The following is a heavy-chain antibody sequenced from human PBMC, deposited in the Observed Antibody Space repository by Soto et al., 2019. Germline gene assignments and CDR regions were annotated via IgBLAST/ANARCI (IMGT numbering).Heavy chain of an antibody. D-gene: IGHD3-10*01. CDR1: GATFSSYA. CDR2: IIPFFGTP. CDR3: ARDKGAYYSHLVY. J-gene: IGHJ4*02. Sequence: QVLLVQSGAEVKKPGSSVKVSCTLSGATFSSYAMSWVRQAPGQGLEWIGGIIPFFGTPNYAQKFQGRVTITADTSTATSYRELSSLRSDDTAVYYCARDKGAYYSHLVYWGQGTLVTVSS. V-gene: IGHV1-69*06.